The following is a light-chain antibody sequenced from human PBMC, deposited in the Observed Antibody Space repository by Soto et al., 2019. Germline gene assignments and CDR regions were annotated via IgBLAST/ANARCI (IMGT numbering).Light chain of an antibody. CDR3: SSYTRSSTTVV. CDR1: SSDVGDYNY. Sequence: QSALTQPAHVSGSPGQSITISCTGTSSDVGDYNYVSWYQQHLGKAPKLMIYDVSNRPSGVSNRFSGSKSGNTASLTISGLQAEDEADYYCSSYTRSSTTVVFGGGTKLTVL. CDR2: DVS. V-gene: IGLV2-14*01. J-gene: IGLJ2*01.